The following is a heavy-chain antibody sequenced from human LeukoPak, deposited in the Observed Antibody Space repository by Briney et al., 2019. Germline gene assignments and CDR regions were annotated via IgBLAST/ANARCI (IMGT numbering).Heavy chain of an antibody. Sequence: GASVKVSCKASGYTFTGYYMHWVRQAPGQGLEWMGWINPNSGGTNYAQKFQGRVTMTRDTSISTAYMELSRLRSDDTAVYYCARELYDILTGDTYYFDYWGQGTLVTVSS. D-gene: IGHD3-9*01. V-gene: IGHV1-2*02. CDR1: GYTFTGYY. CDR3: ARELYDILTGDTYYFDY. J-gene: IGHJ4*02. CDR2: INPNSGGT.